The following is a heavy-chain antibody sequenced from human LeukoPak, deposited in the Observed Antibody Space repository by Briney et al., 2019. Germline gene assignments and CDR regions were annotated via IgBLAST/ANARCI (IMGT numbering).Heavy chain of an antibody. Sequence: SETLYLTCTVSGGSISSYYWSWIRQPPGKGLEWIGSIYYSGSTYYNPSLKSRVTISVDTSKNQFSLKLSSVTAADTAVYYCARYGTGLMYYFDYWGQGTLVTVSS. CDR1: GGSISSYY. CDR2: IYYSGST. V-gene: IGHV4-59*05. CDR3: ARYGTGLMYYFDY. D-gene: IGHD4-17*01. J-gene: IGHJ4*02.